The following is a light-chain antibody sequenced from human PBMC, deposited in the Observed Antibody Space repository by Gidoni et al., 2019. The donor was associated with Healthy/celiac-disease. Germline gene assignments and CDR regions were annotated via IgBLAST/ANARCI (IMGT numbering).Light chain of an antibody. CDR3: QQYGSSPWT. V-gene: IGKV3-20*01. CDR1: QGVSSSD. J-gene: IGKJ1*01. CDR2: GAS. Sequence: MVLTQSPGTLSLSPGERATLPCRSRQGVSSSDLAWYQQKPGQAPRLLNHGASSRATSIPDRCSGSGARKDFILTISRLEPEVFAVYCWQQYGSSPWTFGQGTKVEIK.